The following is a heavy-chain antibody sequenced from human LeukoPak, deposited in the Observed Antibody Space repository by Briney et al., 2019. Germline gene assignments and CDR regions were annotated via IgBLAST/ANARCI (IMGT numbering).Heavy chain of an antibody. CDR1: GDSINRHY. V-gene: IGHV4-59*08. D-gene: IGHD2-2*01. CDR3: ATNGGPAALDAIDI. CDR2: ISYRGRT. Sequence: PSETLSLTCTVSGDSINRHYWSWIRQTPGTGLEWIGYISYRGRTNYNPSLKSRVTMSVDTSNHQFSLRLSAVTAADTAVYYCATNGGPAALDAIDIWGQGTIVIVSS. J-gene: IGHJ3*02.